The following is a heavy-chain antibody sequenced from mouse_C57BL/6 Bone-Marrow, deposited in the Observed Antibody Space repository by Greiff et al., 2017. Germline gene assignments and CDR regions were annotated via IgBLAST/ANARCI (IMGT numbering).Heavy chain of an antibody. CDR3: ARGDPFAY. Sequence: VQLQQSGPELVKPGASVKISCKASGYTFTDYYMNWVKQSHGKSLEWIGDINPNNGGTSYNQKFKGKATLTVDKSSSTAYMELRSLTSEDSAVYYCARGDPFAYWGQGTLVTGSA. J-gene: IGHJ3*01. CDR1: GYTFTDYY. CDR2: INPNNGGT. V-gene: IGHV1-26*01. D-gene: IGHD3-3*01.